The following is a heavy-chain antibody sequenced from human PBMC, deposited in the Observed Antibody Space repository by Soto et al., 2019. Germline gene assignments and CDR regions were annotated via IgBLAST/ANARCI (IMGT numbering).Heavy chain of an antibody. CDR3: ARGRFISKGYDSGWYIAH. V-gene: IGHV1-8*01. CDR1: GYPFTSYH. CDR2: MNPDSGST. Sequence: QVQLVQSGAEVKKPGASVKVSGKPSGYPFTSYHVNWVRQAPGQGLERMGWMNPDSGSTDYALKFQGRLTMTRNTSMSTAYLELRSLTSEDTAIYYCARGRFISKGYDSGWYIAHWGQGTQVIVSS. D-gene: IGHD6-19*01. J-gene: IGHJ5*02.